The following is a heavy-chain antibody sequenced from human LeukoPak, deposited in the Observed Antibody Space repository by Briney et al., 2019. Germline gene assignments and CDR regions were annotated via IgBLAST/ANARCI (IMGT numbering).Heavy chain of an antibody. J-gene: IGHJ3*02. CDR2: IFPADSDT. CDR3: ARPRGAYSLHDPFDI. CDR1: GYSFTSYW. Sequence: LGESLKISCKGSGYSFTSYWIAWVRQMPGKGLEWMGIIFPADSDTRYSPSFQGQVTISVDRSITTAYVQWSSLKASDTAMYYCARPRGAYSLHDPFDIWGQGTLVTVSS. V-gene: IGHV5-51*01. D-gene: IGHD2-15*01.